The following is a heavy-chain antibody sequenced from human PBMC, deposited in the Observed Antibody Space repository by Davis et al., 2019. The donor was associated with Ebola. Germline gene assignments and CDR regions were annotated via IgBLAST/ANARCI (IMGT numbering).Heavy chain of an antibody. J-gene: IGHJ3*02. CDR1: GGSISSSSYY. V-gene: IGHV4-39*01. CDR2: IYYSGST. D-gene: IGHD3-22*01. CDR3: ARRPTYYYDSSGYYYRGAFDI. Sequence: SETLSLTCTVSGGSISSSSYYWGWIRQPPGKGLEWIGSIYYSGSTYYNPSLKSRVTISVDTSKNQFSLKLSSVTAADTAVYYCARRPTYYYDSSGYYYRGAFDIWGQGTMVTVSS.